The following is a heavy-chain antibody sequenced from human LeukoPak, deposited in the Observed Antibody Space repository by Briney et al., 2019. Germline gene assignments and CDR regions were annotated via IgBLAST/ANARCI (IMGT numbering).Heavy chain of an antibody. CDR1: GFTFSSYW. V-gene: IGHV3-7*01. Sequence: GGSLRLSCAASGFTFSSYWMSWVRQAPGKGLEWVANIKQDGSEKYYVDPVKGRFTISRDNAKNSLYLQMNSLRADDTAVYYCARDRLHYGEYEKTLDYWGQGTLVTVSS. CDR3: ARDRLHYGEYEKTLDY. D-gene: IGHD4-17*01. J-gene: IGHJ4*02. CDR2: IKQDGSEK.